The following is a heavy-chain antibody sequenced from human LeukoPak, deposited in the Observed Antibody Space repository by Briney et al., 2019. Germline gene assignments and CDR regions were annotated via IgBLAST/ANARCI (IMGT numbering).Heavy chain of an antibody. D-gene: IGHD2-2*01. CDR2: IYSGGST. V-gene: IGHV3-53*01. J-gene: IGHJ6*03. CDR3: ARTITSTSCYDCPKNSLVYYYYYMDV. CDR1: GFTVSSNY. Sequence: GGSLRLSCAASGFTVSSNYMSWVRQAPGKGLEWVSVIYSGGSTYYADSVKGRFTISRDNSKNTLYLQMNSLRAEDTAVYYCARTITSTSCYDCPKNSLVYYYYYMDVWGKGTTVTISS.